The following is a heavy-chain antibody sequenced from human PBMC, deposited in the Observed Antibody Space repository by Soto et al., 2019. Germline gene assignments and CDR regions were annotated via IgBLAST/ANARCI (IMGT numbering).Heavy chain of an antibody. J-gene: IGHJ4*02. Sequence: SETLSLTCAVSGGSISRSNGWSWVRQPPGKGLEWIGEIYHSGSTNYNPSLKSRVTISVDKSKNQFSLKVSSLTAADTAVYYCARSITFDWLFFDNWGQGSLVTVSS. CDR2: IYHSGST. V-gene: IGHV4-4*02. D-gene: IGHD3-9*01. CDR1: GGSISRSNG. CDR3: ARSITFDWLFFDN.